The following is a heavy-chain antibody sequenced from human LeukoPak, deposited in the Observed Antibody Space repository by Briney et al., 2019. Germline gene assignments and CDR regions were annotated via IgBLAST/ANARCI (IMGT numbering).Heavy chain of an antibody. J-gene: IGHJ3*02. Sequence: GGSLRLSCAASGFTFGSYSMNWVRQAPGKGLEWVSSISSSSSYIYYADSVKGRFTISRDNAKNSLYLQMNSLRAEDTAVYYCAREETDSSVGDAFDIWGQGTMVTVSS. CDR3: AREETDSSVGDAFDI. D-gene: IGHD6-6*01. CDR2: ISSSSSYI. V-gene: IGHV3-21*01. CDR1: GFTFGSYS.